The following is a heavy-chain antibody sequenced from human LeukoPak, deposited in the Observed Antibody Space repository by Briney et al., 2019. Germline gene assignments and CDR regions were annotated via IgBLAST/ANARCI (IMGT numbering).Heavy chain of an antibody. Sequence: PGGSLRLSCEASGFTFNNFGMHWVRQAPGRGLEWVAVISYDGSNKYYADSVKGRFTISRDNSKNTLYLQMNSLRAEDTAVYYCAKGLTYYDFWSGHSFDPWGQGTLVTVSS. CDR3: AKGLTYYDFWSGHSFDP. CDR1: GFTFNNFG. V-gene: IGHV3-30*19. J-gene: IGHJ5*02. D-gene: IGHD3-3*01. CDR2: ISYDGSNK.